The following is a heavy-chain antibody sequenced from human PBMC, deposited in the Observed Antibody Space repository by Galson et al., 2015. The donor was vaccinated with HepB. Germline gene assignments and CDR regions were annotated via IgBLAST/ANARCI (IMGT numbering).Heavy chain of an antibody. D-gene: IGHD4-17*01. CDR1: GGSISSNGHY. CDR2: IHDSGST. V-gene: IGHV4-31*03. Sequence: TLSLTCSVSGGSISSNGHYWSWIRQHPGKGLEWIGYIHDSGSTYYNPSLKSRVTISIDTYQTAFSLKLTSVTAADTAVYYCARDRYGDFGSYWYFDLWGRGILVTVYS. CDR3: ARDRYGDFGSYWYFDL. J-gene: IGHJ2*01.